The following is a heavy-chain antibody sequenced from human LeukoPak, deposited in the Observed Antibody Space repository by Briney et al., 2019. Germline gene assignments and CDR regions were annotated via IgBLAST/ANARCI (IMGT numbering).Heavy chain of an antibody. V-gene: IGHV3-33*01. CDR2: IWYDGSNK. CDR1: GFIFKTYA. J-gene: IGHJ4*02. Sequence: GGSLRLPCAASGFIFKTYAMHWVRQAPGKGLEWVTMIWYDGSNKYYGDSVKGRYTISRDNSKNTVYLQMNSLRVEDTAVYYCVRDTPSSGWSFDYWGQGALVTVSS. CDR3: VRDTPSSGWSFDY. D-gene: IGHD6-19*01.